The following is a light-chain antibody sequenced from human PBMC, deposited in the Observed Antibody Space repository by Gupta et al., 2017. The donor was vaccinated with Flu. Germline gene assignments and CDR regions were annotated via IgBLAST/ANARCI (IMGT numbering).Light chain of an antibody. V-gene: IGLV3-19*01. J-gene: IGLJ2*01. CDR1: SLRKYY. CDR3: SSRDSRGNLHVE. Sequence: SSELNQDPAVSVALGQTVTITCQGDSLRKYYATWYQQKAGRAPLLVISGKNHRPSGIPDRFSGSSSGDTSSLTITGALAEDEADYYCSSRDSRGNLHVEFGGGTKLTVL. CDR2: GKN.